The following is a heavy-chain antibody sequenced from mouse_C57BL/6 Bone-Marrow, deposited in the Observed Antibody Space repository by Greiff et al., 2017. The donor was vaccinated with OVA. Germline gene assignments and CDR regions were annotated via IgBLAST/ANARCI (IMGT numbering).Heavy chain of an antibody. CDR3: GWLLRDY. D-gene: IGHD2-3*01. J-gene: IGHJ2*01. CDR2: IYPGDGDT. V-gene: IGHV1-82*01. CDR1: GYAFSSSW. Sequence: ESGPELVKPGASVKISCKASGYAFSSSWMNWVKQRPGKGLEWIGRIYPGDGDTNYNGKFKGKATLTADKSSSTAYMQLSSLTSEDSAVYFCGWLLRDYWGQGTTLTVSS.